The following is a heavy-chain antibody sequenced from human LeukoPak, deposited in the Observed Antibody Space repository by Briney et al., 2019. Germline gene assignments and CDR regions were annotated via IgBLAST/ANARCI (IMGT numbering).Heavy chain of an antibody. CDR2: IKQDGSEK. CDR1: GFTFSSYW. Sequence: GGSLRLSCAASGFTFSSYWMSWVRQAPGKGLEWVANIKQDGSEKYYVDSVKGRFTISRDNAKNSLYLQMNSLRAEDTAVYYCARDGQQLVPESHDYWGQGTLVTVSS. D-gene: IGHD6-13*01. V-gene: IGHV3-7*01. J-gene: IGHJ4*02. CDR3: ARDGQQLVPESHDY.